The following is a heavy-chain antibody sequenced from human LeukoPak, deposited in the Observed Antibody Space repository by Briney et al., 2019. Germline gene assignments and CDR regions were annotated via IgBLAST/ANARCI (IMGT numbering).Heavy chain of an antibody. V-gene: IGHV4-31*03. J-gene: IGHJ3*02. Sequence: PSQTLSLTCTVSGGSISSGGYYWSWIRQHPGKGLEWIGYIYYSGSTYYNPSLKSRVTISVDTSKNQFSLKLSSVTAADTAVYYCARRYRDGYTHRDAFDIWGQGTMVTVSS. CDR2: IYYSGST. CDR1: GGSISSGGYY. CDR3: ARRYRDGYTHRDAFDI. D-gene: IGHD5-24*01.